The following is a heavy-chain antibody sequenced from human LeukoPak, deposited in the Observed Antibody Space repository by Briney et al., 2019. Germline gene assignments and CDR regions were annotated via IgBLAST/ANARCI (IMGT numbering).Heavy chain of an antibody. CDR3: AKWSRTAVAGPLGYFDY. Sequence: PGGSLRLSCAASGFTFNSYAMSWVRQVPGKGLEWVSAISGSGGTTYSADSVKGRFTISRDNSKNTLYVQMNSLRAEDTAVYYCAKWSRTAVAGPLGYFDYWGQGTLVIVSS. D-gene: IGHD6-19*01. J-gene: IGHJ4*02. CDR1: GFTFNSYA. CDR2: ISGSGGTT. V-gene: IGHV3-23*01.